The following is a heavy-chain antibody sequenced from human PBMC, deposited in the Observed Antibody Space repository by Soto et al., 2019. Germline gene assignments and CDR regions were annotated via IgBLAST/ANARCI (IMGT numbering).Heavy chain of an antibody. J-gene: IGHJ5*02. CDR3: ARDLSLIAAYWFDP. D-gene: IGHD6-25*01. CDR1: GGSISSYY. CDR2: IYTSGST. V-gene: IGHV4-4*07. Sequence: SETLSLTCTVSGGSISSYYWSWIRQPAGEGLEWIGRIYTSGSTNYNPSLKSRVTMSVDTSKNQFSLKLSSVTAADTAVYYCARDLSLIAAYWFDPWGQGTLVTVSS.